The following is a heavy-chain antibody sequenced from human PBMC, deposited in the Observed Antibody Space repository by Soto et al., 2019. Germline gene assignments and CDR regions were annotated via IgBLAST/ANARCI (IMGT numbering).Heavy chain of an antibody. CDR1: GGSFIVYY. J-gene: IGHJ6*02. V-gene: IGHV4-34*01. D-gene: IGHD5-18*01. CDR2: INHSGST. Sequence: SETLSLTCSVYGGSFIVYYWSWIRQPPGKGLEWIGEINHSGSTNYNPSLKSRVTISVDTSKNQFSLKLSSVTAADTAVYYCARGGRRQLWLSSYYYGMDVWGQGTTVTVSS. CDR3: ARGGRRQLWLSSYYYGMDV.